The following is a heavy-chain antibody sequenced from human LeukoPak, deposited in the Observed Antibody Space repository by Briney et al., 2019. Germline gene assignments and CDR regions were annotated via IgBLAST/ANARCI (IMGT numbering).Heavy chain of an antibody. CDR2: IYYSGST. CDR1: GGSISSYY. D-gene: IGHD3-10*01. CDR3: ARDLTYGSGSYTWFDP. Sequence: SETLSLTCTVSGGSISSYYWSWIRQPPGKGLEWIGYIYYSGSTNYNPSLKSRVTISVDTSKNQSSLKLSSVTAADTAVYYCARDLTYGSGSYTWFDPWGQGTLVTVSS. V-gene: IGHV4-59*01. J-gene: IGHJ5*02.